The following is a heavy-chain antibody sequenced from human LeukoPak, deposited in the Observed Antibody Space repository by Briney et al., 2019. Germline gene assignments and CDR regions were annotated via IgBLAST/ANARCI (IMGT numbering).Heavy chain of an antibody. D-gene: IGHD5-18*01. CDR1: GFTFDDYD. Sequence: PGGSLRLSCAASGFTFDDYDISWVRQAPGKGLEWVSSISSSSSYIYYADSVKGRFTISRDNAKNSLYLQMNSLRAEDTAVYYCARRADTAMVPGGYYYYYMDVWGKGTTVTISS. J-gene: IGHJ6*03. V-gene: IGHV3-21*01. CDR2: ISSSSSYI. CDR3: ARRADTAMVPGGYYYYYMDV.